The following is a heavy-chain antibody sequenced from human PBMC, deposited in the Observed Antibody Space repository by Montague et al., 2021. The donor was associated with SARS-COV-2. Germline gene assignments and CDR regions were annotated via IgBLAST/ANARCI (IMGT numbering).Heavy chain of an antibody. J-gene: IGHJ6*02. CDR2: IYYSGST. V-gene: IGHV4-59*12. Sequence: SETLSLTCTVSGGSISSYYWGWIRQPPGKGLEWIGSIYYSGSTNYNPSLKSRVTISVDTSKNQFSLKLNSVTAADTAVYYCAREGVAGMTVFGVVVRDYGMDVWGQGTSVTVSS. CDR3: AREGVAGMTVFGVVVRDYGMDV. CDR1: GGSISSYY. D-gene: IGHD3-3*01.